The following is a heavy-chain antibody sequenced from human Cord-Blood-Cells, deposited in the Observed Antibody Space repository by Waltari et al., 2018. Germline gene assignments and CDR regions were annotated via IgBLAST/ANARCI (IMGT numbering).Heavy chain of an antibody. J-gene: IGHJ4*02. V-gene: IGHV3-30*04. D-gene: IGHD2-21*01. Sequence: QVQLVESGGGVVQPGRSLRLSCAASGFTFSSYAMHWVRQAPGKGLEGVAVISYEGRNKYYADSVKGRFTISRDNSKNTLYLQMNSLRAEDTAVYYCARGIPLDAGFDYWGQGTLVTVSS. CDR2: ISYEGRNK. CDR1: GFTFSSYA. CDR3: ARGIPLDAGFDY.